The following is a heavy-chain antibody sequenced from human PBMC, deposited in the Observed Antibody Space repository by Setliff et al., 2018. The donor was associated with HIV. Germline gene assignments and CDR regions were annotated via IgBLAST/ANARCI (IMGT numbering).Heavy chain of an antibody. D-gene: IGHD4-4*01. J-gene: IGHJ4*02. CDR2: IVPTFGKP. Sequence: SVKVSCKASGGIFSNYAFNRVRQAPGQGLDWMGDIVPTFGKPNYAEKFQGRVTLTANKSTGTVYMELRNLRSDDTAIYYCARERAPHEPVFDSWGQGTLVTVSS. CDR3: ARERAPHEPVFDS. V-gene: IGHV1-69*06. CDR1: GGIFSNYA.